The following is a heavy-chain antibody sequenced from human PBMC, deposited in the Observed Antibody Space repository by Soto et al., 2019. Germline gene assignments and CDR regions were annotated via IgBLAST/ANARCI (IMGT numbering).Heavy chain of an antibody. V-gene: IGHV3-30-3*01. D-gene: IGHD3-22*01. CDR1: GFTFSYYA. CDR2: ISYDGSAN. J-gene: IGHJ4*02. Sequence: QVQLVESGGGVVQPGRSLRLSCAASGFTFSYYAMHWVRQAPGKGLEWVAVISYDGSANYYADSVKGRFTISRDNSKNTLFLQMNSLRAEDTAVYFCVRDRGQNSGYYELFDYWGQGTLVTVSS. CDR3: VRDRGQNSGYYELFDY.